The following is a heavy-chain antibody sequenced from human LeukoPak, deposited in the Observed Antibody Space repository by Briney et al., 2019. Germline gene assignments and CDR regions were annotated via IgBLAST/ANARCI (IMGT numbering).Heavy chain of an antibody. CDR1: GFTFSSDS. CDR2: ISSSSSYI. D-gene: IGHD3-22*01. CDR3: ARERYYYDSSGFDY. V-gene: IGHV3-21*01. J-gene: IGHJ4*02. Sequence: GGALRLSCAASGFTFSSDSMNWVRQAPGKGLEWVSSISSSSSYIYYADSVKGRFTISRDNAKTSLYLQINSLRAEDTAVYYCARERYYYDSSGFDYWGQGTLVTVSS.